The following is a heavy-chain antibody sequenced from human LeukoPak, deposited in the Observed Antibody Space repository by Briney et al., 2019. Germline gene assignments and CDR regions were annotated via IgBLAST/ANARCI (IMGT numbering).Heavy chain of an antibody. Sequence: SETLSLTCAVSGGSFSGHYWNWIRQPPGKGLEWIGEINHGGSTNYNPSLKSRVTISVDTSKNQFSLKLSSVTAADTAVYYCARDRARSSYDAFDIWGQGTMVTVSS. V-gene: IGHV4-34*01. CDR1: GGSFSGHY. J-gene: IGHJ3*02. CDR3: ARDRARSSYDAFDI. CDR2: INHGGST.